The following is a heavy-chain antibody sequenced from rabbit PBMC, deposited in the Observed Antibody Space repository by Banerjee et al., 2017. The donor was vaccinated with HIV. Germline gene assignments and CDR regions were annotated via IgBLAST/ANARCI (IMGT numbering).Heavy chain of an antibody. Sequence: QEQLVESGGGLVQPEGSLTLTCTASGSTPRRYYISWVRQAPGKGLEWIACINTSSGNTVYASWAKGRFTISKTSSTTVTLQMTSLTAADTATYSCARAAYSSSSGYSHFNLWGPGTLVTVS. CDR2: INTSSGNT. CDR3: ARAAYSSSSGYSHFNL. V-gene: IGHV1S45*01. D-gene: IGHD1-1*01. CDR1: GSTPRRYY. J-gene: IGHJ4*01.